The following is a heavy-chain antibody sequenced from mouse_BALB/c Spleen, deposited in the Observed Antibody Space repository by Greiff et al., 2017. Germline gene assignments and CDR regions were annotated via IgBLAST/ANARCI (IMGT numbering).Heavy chain of an antibody. CDR1: GFTFTDYY. J-gene: IGHJ2*01. D-gene: IGHD2-1*01. CDR2: IRNKANGYTT. V-gene: IGHV7-3*02. Sequence: EVMLVESGGGLVQPGGSLRLSCATSGFTFTDYYMSWVRQPPGKALEWLGFIRNKANGYTTEYSASVKGRFTISRDNSQSILYLQMNTLRAEDSATYYCARDKDGNRYFDYWGQGTTLTVSS. CDR3: ARDKDGNRYFDY.